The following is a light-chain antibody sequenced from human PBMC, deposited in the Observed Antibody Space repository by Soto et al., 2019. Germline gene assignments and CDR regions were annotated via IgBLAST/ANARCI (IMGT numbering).Light chain of an antibody. J-gene: IGLJ3*02. CDR2: DDT. Sequence: SYELTQAPSMSVAPGQTARITCGGNNIGSKSVHWYQQRPGQAPMVVIYDDTDRPSGIPERFSGSNSGNTATLTISGVEAGDEADYYCQVRETNTDHLVFGGGTKLTVL. V-gene: IGLV3-21*02. CDR1: NIGSKS. CDR3: QVRETNTDHLV.